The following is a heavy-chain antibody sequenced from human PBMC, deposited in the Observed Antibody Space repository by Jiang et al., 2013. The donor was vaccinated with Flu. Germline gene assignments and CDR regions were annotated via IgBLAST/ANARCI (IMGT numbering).Heavy chain of an antibody. Sequence: WVSHVNGDGSETSYADSVKGRFTISRDNAKNTADLQMNSLRAEDTAVYYCTAWGFLDYWGQGVLVTVSS. CDR2: VNGDGSET. J-gene: IGHJ4*02. D-gene: IGHD3-16*01. CDR3: TAWGFLDY. V-gene: IGHV3-74*01.